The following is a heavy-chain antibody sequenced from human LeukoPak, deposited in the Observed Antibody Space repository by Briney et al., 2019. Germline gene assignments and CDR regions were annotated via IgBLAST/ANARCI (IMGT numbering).Heavy chain of an antibody. CDR3: ARDANYHVSSDYYDAFDI. J-gene: IGHJ3*02. Sequence: GGSLRLSCAASGFTFSSYSMNWVRQAPGKGPEWVSYISSSSSTIYYADSVTGRFTISRDNAKNSLYLQMNSLRAEDTAVYYCARDANYHVSSDYYDAFDIWGQGTMVTVSS. V-gene: IGHV3-48*04. D-gene: IGHD3-22*01. CDR2: ISSSSSTI. CDR1: GFTFSSYS.